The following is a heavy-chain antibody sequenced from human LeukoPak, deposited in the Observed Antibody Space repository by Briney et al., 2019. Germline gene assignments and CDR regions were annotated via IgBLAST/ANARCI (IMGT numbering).Heavy chain of an antibody. V-gene: IGHV3-7*05. J-gene: IGHJ4*02. D-gene: IGHD3-10*01. CDR1: GFTFSSYW. CDR3: ASVPRSSSDY. CDR2: IKQDGSDK. Sequence: WGSLRLSCGASGFTFSSYWINWVRQAPGKGLEWVATIKQDGSDKYYVDSVKGRFTISRDNAKNSLYLQMNSLRAEDTAVYYCASVPRSSSDYWGQGTLVTVS.